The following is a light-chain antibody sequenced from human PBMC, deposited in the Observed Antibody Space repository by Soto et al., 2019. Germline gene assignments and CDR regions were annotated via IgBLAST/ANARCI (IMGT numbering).Light chain of an antibody. J-gene: IGKJ2*01. Sequence: EIVMTQSPATLSVSPGERVTLSRRASQSVSSNLAWFHQKPGQGPRLLIYGASTRATGIPARFSGSGSGTEFTLTISSLQSEDFAVYFCQQYYRWPPYTFGQGTKLEIK. CDR3: QQYYRWPPYT. CDR1: QSVSSN. CDR2: GAS. V-gene: IGKV3-15*01.